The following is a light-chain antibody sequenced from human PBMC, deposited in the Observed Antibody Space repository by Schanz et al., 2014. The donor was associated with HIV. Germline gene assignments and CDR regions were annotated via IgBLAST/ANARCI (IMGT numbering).Light chain of an antibody. CDR3: SSYTSSSTLV. J-gene: IGLJ1*01. CDR2: EVT. CDR1: SSDVGGYNH. V-gene: IGLV2-14*01. Sequence: QSALTQPPSASGSPGQSVTISCTGTSSDVGGYNHVSWYQQHPGKAPKLMIYEVTKRPSGVSNRFSGSKSGNTASLTISGLQAEDEADYYCSSYTSSSTLVFGTGTKLTVL.